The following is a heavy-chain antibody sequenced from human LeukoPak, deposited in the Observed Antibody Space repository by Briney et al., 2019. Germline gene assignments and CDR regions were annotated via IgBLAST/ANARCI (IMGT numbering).Heavy chain of an antibody. V-gene: IGHV4-61*02. Sequence: SQTLSLTCTVSGGSISSGGYYWSWIRQPAGKGLEWIGRIFTSGSTYYNPSLKSRVTISVDRSKNRFSLKLSSVTAADTAVYYCARQRFRMITFGGVIVENWFDPWGQGTLVTVSS. D-gene: IGHD3-16*02. J-gene: IGHJ5*02. CDR2: IFTSGST. CDR1: GGSISSGGYY. CDR3: ARQRFRMITFGGVIVENWFDP.